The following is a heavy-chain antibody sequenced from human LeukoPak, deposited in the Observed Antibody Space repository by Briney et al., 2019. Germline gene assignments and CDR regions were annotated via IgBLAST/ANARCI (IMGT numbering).Heavy chain of an antibody. CDR1: GFTFTSSA. J-gene: IGHJ4*02. V-gene: IGHV1-58*02. CDR3: AASMGYSYGPTPDY. D-gene: IGHD5-18*01. Sequence: SVKVSCKASGFTFTSSAMQWVRQARGQRLEWIGWIVVGSGNTNYAQKFQERVTITRDMSTSTAYMELSSLRSEDTAVYYCAASMGYSYGPTPDYWGQGTLVTVSS. CDR2: IVVGSGNT.